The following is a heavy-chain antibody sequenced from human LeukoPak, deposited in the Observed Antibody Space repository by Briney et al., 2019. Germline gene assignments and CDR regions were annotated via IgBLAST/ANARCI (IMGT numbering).Heavy chain of an antibody. Sequence: GASVKVSCKASGGTFSSYAISWVRQAPGQGLEWMGGIIPIFGTANYAQKFQGRVTITTDESTSTAYMELSSLRSEDTAVYYCARGWNYAFRFDYWGQGTLVTVSS. D-gene: IGHD1-7*01. CDR1: GGTFSSYA. J-gene: IGHJ4*02. CDR3: ARGWNYAFRFDY. V-gene: IGHV1-69*05. CDR2: IIPIFGTA.